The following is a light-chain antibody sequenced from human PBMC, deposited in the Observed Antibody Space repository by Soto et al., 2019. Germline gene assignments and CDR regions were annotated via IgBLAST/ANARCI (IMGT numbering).Light chain of an antibody. V-gene: IGKV1-5*01. CDR2: DAS. CDR3: QQYSTSGT. J-gene: IGKJ1*01. CDR1: QSIDGC. Sequence: DIHMTQSPSTLSASVGDRVTITCRASQSIDGCLSLYQQKPGKSPKLLIYDASSLESGVPSRFSGSGAGTEFTLTISSLQHDDFATYYCQQYSTSGTFGQGTKVDIK.